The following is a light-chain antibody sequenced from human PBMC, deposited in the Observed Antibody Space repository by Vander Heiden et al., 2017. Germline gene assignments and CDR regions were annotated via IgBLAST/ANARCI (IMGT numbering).Light chain of an antibody. CDR3: MQAVQTPLT. CDR1: QSLLHGNGFNY. CDR2: FGS. V-gene: IGKV2-28*01. J-gene: IGKJ4*01. Sequence: DIVMTQSPLSLPVTPGEPASISCRSSQSLLHGNGFNYLDWYVQKPGQSPQLLIYFGSSRASGVPDRFSGSGSGTDFTLKISRVEAEDVGVYYCMQAVQTPLTFGGGTKVEIK.